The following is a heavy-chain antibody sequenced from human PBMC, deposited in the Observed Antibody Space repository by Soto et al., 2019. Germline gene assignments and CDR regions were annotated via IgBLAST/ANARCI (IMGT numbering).Heavy chain of an antibody. D-gene: IGHD1-26*01. V-gene: IGHV1-69*05. J-gene: IGHJ4*02. CDR1: GGTFSSYA. Sequence: SVKVSCKASGGTFSSYAISWVRQAPGQGLEWMGGIIPIFGTANYAQKFQGRVTFTRDTSAGTVYMQLSSLTSEDTAVYYCARDDSGFSGSHYIDYFNYWGQGALVTVSS. CDR2: IIPIFGTA. CDR3: ARDDSGFSGSHYIDYFNY.